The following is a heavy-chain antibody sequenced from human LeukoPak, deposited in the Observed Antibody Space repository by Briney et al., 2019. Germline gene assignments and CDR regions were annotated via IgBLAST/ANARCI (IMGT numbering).Heavy chain of an antibody. CDR2: IIPILCIA. D-gene: IGHD5-12*01. CDR1: GGTFSSYA. Sequence: SVKVSCKASGGTFSSYAISWVRQAPGQGLEWMGRIIPILCIANYAQKFQGRVTITEDKSTSTAYMELSSLRSEDTAVYYCAGTPYSGYDLYFDYWGQGTLVTVSS. CDR3: AGTPYSGYDLYFDY. J-gene: IGHJ4*02. V-gene: IGHV1-69*04.